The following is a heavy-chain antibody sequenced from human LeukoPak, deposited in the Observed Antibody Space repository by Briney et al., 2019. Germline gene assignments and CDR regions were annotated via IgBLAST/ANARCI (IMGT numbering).Heavy chain of an antibody. CDR1: GFTFSSYA. CDR3: AKGRKYPHGWFDP. D-gene: IGHD2-2*01. J-gene: IGHJ5*02. Sequence: GGSLRLSCAASGFTFSSYAMSWVRQAPGKGLEWVSAISGSGGSTYYADSVKGRFTISRDNSENTLCLQMNSLRAEDTAVYYCAKGRKYPHGWFDPWGQGTLVTVSS. CDR2: ISGSGGST. V-gene: IGHV3-23*01.